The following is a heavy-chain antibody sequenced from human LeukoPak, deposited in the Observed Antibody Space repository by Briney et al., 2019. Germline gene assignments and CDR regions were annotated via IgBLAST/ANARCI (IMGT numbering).Heavy chain of an antibody. CDR2: LHYSGNT. CDR3: TLGPRDAFDI. Sequence: WVRQSPGKGLEWIGSLHYSGNTYYNPSLKSRVTISVDTSKNQFSLKLTSVTAADTAVYYCTLGPRDAFDIWGQGTLVTVSS. V-gene: IGHV4-39*01. J-gene: IGHJ3*02.